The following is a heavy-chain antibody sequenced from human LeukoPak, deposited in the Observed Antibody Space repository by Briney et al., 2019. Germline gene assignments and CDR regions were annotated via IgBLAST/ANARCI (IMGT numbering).Heavy chain of an antibody. CDR3: SRGIDGYDSIVDY. CDR2: LWYDGSNK. Sequence: SGGSLRLSCAASGFTFSSYAMHWVRQAPGKGLEWVAVLWYDGSNKYYADSVKDRFTISRDNSKNTLYLQMNSLRVEDTAVYYCSRGIDGYDSIVDYWGQGTLVTVSS. J-gene: IGHJ4*02. V-gene: IGHV3-33*01. D-gene: IGHD5-24*01. CDR1: GFTFSSYA.